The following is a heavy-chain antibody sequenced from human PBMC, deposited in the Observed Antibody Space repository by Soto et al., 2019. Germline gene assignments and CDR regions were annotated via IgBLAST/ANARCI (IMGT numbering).Heavy chain of an antibody. J-gene: IGHJ6*02. CDR1: GGTFSSYA. V-gene: IGHV1-69*13. Sequence: VQVCCKASGGTFSSYANSWVRQAPGQGLEWMGGIIPIFGTANYAQKFQGRVTITADESTSTAYMELSSLRSEDTAVYYCASSYYYYYGMDVWGQGTTVTVSS. CDR3: ASSYYYYYGMDV. CDR2: IIPIFGTA.